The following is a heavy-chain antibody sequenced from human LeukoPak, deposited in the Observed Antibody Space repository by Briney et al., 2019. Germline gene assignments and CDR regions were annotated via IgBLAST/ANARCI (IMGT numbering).Heavy chain of an antibody. CDR3: ALDNILAYDY. D-gene: IGHD2/OR15-2a*01. CDR1: GFTFSNYS. CDR2: ISSTSSTM. V-gene: IGHV3-48*02. J-gene: IGHJ4*02. Sequence: GGSLRLSCAASGFTFSNYSMNWVRQAPGKGLEWVSYISSTSSTMNYADSVKGRFTISRDNPKNSRFLQMNRLIDDGAAVYFCALDNILAYDYCGQGTLVTASS.